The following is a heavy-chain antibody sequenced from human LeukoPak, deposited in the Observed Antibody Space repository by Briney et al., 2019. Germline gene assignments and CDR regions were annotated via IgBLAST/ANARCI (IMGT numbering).Heavy chain of an antibody. Sequence: SETLSLTCTVSGGSISTYYWSWIRQPPGKGLEWIGYIYYSETTSYNPSLNSRVSMSLDAYKRRFSLKLSSVTDADAAVYYCARVGYGSGSWGWFDPWGEGTLVIVSS. V-gene: IGHV4-59*01. CDR2: IYYSETT. CDR1: GGSISTYY. J-gene: IGHJ5*02. CDR3: ARVGYGSGSWGWFDP. D-gene: IGHD3-10*01.